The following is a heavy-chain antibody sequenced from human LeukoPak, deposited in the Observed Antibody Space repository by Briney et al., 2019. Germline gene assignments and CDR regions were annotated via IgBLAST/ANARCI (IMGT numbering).Heavy chain of an antibody. Sequence: GGSLRLSCEASGFTVSSNYMSWVRQAPGKGLEWVAFIRYDGNNKYYADSVKGRFTISRDNSKNTLYLQMNSLRVEDTAVYYCAKDSSVYHYDSRNFDYWGQGTLVTVSS. CDR1: GFTVSSNY. CDR2: IRYDGNNK. D-gene: IGHD3-22*01. V-gene: IGHV3-30*02. CDR3: AKDSSVYHYDSRNFDY. J-gene: IGHJ4*02.